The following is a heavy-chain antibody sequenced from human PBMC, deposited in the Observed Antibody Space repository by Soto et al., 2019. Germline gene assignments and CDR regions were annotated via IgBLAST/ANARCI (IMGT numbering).Heavy chain of an antibody. CDR2: YNRMDGST. CDR3: ARSETDGQCYSRFDN. J-gene: IGHJ4*02. V-gene: IGHV1-46*01. CDR1: GYSLTSYP. Sequence: QVQLVQSGAEVRHPGASVRVSCESSGYSLTSYPMHWVRQAPGQVLAWMRIYNRMDGSTNHAQNFQGRATMNWDTSTRTVYMSLTSPRFDDTAVYYCARSETDGQCYSRFDNWGQGTLVTVSS. D-gene: IGHD4-4*01.